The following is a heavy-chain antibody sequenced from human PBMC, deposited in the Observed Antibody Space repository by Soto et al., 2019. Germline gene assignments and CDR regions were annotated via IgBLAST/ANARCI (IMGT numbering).Heavy chain of an antibody. Sequence: QVQLVQSGAEVKKPGSSVKVSCKASGGTFSSYAISWVRQAPGQGLEWTGGIIPIFGTANYAQKFQGRVTITADESTSTAYMELSSLRSEDTAVYYCAREYCSGGSCYLGYWFDPWGQGTLVTVSS. V-gene: IGHV1-69*01. CDR3: AREYCSGGSCYLGYWFDP. D-gene: IGHD2-15*01. CDR2: IIPIFGTA. J-gene: IGHJ5*02. CDR1: GGTFSSYA.